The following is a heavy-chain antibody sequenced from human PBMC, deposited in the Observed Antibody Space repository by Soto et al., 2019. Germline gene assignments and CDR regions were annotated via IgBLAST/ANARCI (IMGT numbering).Heavy chain of an antibody. J-gene: IGHJ4*02. CDR3: ASGNGIDY. Sequence: QVQLQESGPGLVKPSETLSLTCTVSGASLSSYFWSWIRQPPGKGLEWIGYISDSGSTNYNPSLKSRATISVDTSKHQFSLRLTSVTAADTAVYYCASGNGIDYWVQGTLVTVSS. CDR1: GASLSSYF. V-gene: IGHV4-59*08. D-gene: IGHD2-15*01. CDR2: ISDSGST.